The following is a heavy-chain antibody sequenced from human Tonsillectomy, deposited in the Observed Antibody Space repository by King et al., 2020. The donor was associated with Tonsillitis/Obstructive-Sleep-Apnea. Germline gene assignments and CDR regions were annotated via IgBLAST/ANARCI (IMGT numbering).Heavy chain of an antibody. CDR2: IRSKAYGGTT. Sequence: VQLVESGGGLVQPGRSLRLSCTASGFTFGDYAMSWVRQAPGKGLEWVGFIRSKAYGGTTEYAASVKGRFTISRDDSKSIAYLQMNSLKTEDTAVYYCTRASELRYYYYYMDVWGKGTTVTVSS. V-gene: IGHV3-49*04. J-gene: IGHJ6*03. CDR1: GFTFGDYA. CDR3: TRASELRYYYYYMDV. D-gene: IGHD1-7*01.